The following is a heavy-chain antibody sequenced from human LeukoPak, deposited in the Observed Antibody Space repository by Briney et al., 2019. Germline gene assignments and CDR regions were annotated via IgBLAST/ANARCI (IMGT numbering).Heavy chain of an antibody. V-gene: IGHV3-9*01. D-gene: IGHD6-13*01. Sequence: GRSLRLSCAASGFTFDDYAMHWVRQAPGKGLEWVSGISWNSGSIGYADSVKGRFTISRDNAKNSLYLQMNSLRAEDTAVYYCAKIPIYSSSWYYFDYWGQGTLVTVSS. CDR1: GFTFDDYA. CDR2: ISWNSGSI. J-gene: IGHJ4*02. CDR3: AKIPIYSSSWYYFDY.